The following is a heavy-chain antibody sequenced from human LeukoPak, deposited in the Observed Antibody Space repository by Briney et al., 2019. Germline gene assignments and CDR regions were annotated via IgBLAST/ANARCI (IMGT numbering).Heavy chain of an antibody. CDR1: GFTFSSYG. V-gene: IGHV3-30*18. J-gene: IGHJ3*02. CDR3: AKEGSSGSDDAFDI. D-gene: IGHD3-22*01. Sequence: PGGSLRLSCAASGFTFSSYGMHWVRQAPGKGLEWVAVISYDGSNKYYADSVKGRFTISRDNSKNTLYLQMNSLRAEDTAVYYCAKEGSSGSDDAFDIWGQGTMVTVSS. CDR2: ISYDGSNK.